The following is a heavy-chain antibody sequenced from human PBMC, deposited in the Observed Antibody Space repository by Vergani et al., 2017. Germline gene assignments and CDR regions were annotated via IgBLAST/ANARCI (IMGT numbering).Heavy chain of an antibody. CDR2: ISGSGGST. J-gene: IGHJ4*02. Sequence: EVQLVESGGGLVQPGGSLRLSCAASGFTVSTNYMSWVRQAPGRGLEWVSVISGSGGSTYYADSVKGRFTISRGNSKNTLYLQMNSLRAEDTAVYYCAKDSRTDLYNSGWYXFDYWGQGTLVTVSS. V-gene: IGHV3-23*04. CDR3: AKDSRTDLYNSGWYXFDY. D-gene: IGHD6-19*01. CDR1: GFTVSTNY.